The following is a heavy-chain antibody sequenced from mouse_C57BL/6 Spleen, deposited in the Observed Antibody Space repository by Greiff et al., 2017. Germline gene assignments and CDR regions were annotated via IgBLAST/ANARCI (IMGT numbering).Heavy chain of an antibody. D-gene: IGHD2-2*01. Sequence: VMLVESDAELVKPGASVKISCKVSGYTFTDHTIHWMKQRPEQGLEWIGYIYPRDGSTKYNEKFKGKATLTADKSSSTAYMQLNSLTSEDSAVXFCARWPWLRYYFDYWGQGTTLTVSS. CDR1: GYTFTDHT. V-gene: IGHV1-78*01. CDR3: ARWPWLRYYFDY. CDR2: IYPRDGST. J-gene: IGHJ2*01.